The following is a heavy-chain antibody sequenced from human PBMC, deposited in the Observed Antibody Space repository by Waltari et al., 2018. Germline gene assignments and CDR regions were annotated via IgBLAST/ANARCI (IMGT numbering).Heavy chain of an antibody. D-gene: IGHD3-10*01. Sequence: QVQLVQSGAEVKKPGSSVKVYCTASGGTFSRYARRWVRQAPGQGLEWMGGIIPIFGTANYAQKFQGRVTITADESTSTAYMELSSLRSEDTAVYYCARVPPHGGYYYGMDVWGQGTTVTVSS. CDR1: GGTFSRYA. V-gene: IGHV1-69*01. J-gene: IGHJ6*02. CDR3: ARVPPHGGYYYGMDV. CDR2: IIPIFGTA.